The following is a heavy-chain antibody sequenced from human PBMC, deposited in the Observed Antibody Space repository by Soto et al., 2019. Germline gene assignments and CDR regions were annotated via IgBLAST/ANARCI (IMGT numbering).Heavy chain of an antibody. Sequence: GGSLRLSCAASGFTFSRHTMHWVRQAPGKGLEWVASISYDGSNKYYADSVNGRFTISRDNSKNTLSVQMDSLRADDTAVYYCARDRLRLGELSLLGYFDYWGQGTLVTVSA. V-gene: IGHV3-30*04. CDR1: GFTFSRHT. CDR2: ISYDGSNK. D-gene: IGHD3-16*02. J-gene: IGHJ4*02. CDR3: ARDRLRLGELSLLGYFDY.